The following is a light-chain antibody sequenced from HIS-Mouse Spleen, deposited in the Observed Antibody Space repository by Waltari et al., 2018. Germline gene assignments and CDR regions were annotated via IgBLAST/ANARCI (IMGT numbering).Light chain of an antibody. Sequence: QSALTQPASVSGSPGQSITISCTGTSSDVGSYNLVSWYQQHPGKAPKLMIYEGSKRPSGGANRFSGSKSGNTASLTISGLRAEDEADYYCCSYAGSSTWVFGGGTKLTVL. CDR1: SSDVGSYNL. V-gene: IGLV2-23*01. CDR3: CSYAGSSTWV. CDR2: EGS. J-gene: IGLJ3*02.